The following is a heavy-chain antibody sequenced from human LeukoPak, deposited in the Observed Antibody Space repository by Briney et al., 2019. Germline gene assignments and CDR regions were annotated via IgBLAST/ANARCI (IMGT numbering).Heavy chain of an antibody. CDR2: IYYSGST. Sequence: PGGSLRLSCAASGFTFSNAWMSWVRPAPGKGLEWIGSIYYSGSTYYNPFLKSRVTISVDTSKNQFSLKLSSVTAADTAVYYCARVKGYSSGWYGRGPYYFDYWGQGTLVTVSS. CDR3: ARVKGYSSGWYGRGPYYFDY. D-gene: IGHD6-19*01. V-gene: IGHV4-4*02. CDR1: GFTFSNAW. J-gene: IGHJ4*02.